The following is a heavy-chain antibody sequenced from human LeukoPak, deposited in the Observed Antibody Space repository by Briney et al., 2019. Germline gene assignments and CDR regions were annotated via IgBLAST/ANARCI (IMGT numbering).Heavy chain of an antibody. D-gene: IGHD3-10*01. CDR2: MYAGGDT. CDR1: GFTFTSNY. Sequence: GGSLRLSCTASGFTFTSNYMNWVRQAPGKGLEWVSVMYAGGDTYYADSVKGRFTISRDNSKNTLYLQMNSLRAEDSAVYYCARGGELLWFGELSYYFDYWGQGTLVTVSS. J-gene: IGHJ4*02. CDR3: ARGGELLWFGELSYYFDY. V-gene: IGHV3-53*01.